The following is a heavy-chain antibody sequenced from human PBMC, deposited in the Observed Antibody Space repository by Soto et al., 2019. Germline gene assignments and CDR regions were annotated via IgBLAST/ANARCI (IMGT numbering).Heavy chain of an antibody. CDR1: GYSFTSYW. CDR3: ARLSIVVVPAAAANYNWFDP. D-gene: IGHD2-2*01. V-gene: IGHV5-10-1*01. Sequence: GESLKISCKGSGYSFTSYWISWVRQMPGKGLEWMGRIDPSDSYTNYSPSFQGHVTISADKSISTAYPQWSSLKASDTAMYYCARLSIVVVPAAAANYNWFDPWGQGTLVTVSS. CDR2: IDPSDSYT. J-gene: IGHJ5*02.